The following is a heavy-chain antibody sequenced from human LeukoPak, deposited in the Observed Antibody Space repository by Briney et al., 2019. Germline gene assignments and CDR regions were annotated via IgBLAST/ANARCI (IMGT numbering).Heavy chain of an antibody. J-gene: IGHJ4*02. CDR1: GGSINYYY. V-gene: IGHV4-59*01. D-gene: IGHD5-24*01. CDR2: IYTSGST. Sequence: SETLSLTCTVSGGSINYYYWSWIRQPPGKGLEWIGYIYTSGSTNYNPSLKSRVTISVDTSKNQFSLKLSSVIAADTAVYYCASQGWLQLQPFDYWGQGTLVTVSS. CDR3: ASQGWLQLQPFDY.